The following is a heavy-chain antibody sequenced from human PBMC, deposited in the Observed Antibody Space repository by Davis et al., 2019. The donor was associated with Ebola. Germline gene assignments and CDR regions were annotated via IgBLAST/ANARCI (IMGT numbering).Heavy chain of an antibody. J-gene: IGHJ4*02. CDR2: IYDLST. V-gene: IGHV3-53*05. CDR1: GFTVSSNH. Sequence: GGSLRLSCTASGFTVSSNHMSWVRQAPGKGLEWVSVIYDLSTAYADAVRGRFIISSDKSNNTLYLEMSSLRVDDTAVYYCATTQWLREFDNWGQGTLVTVSS. CDR3: ATTQWLREFDN. D-gene: IGHD6-19*01.